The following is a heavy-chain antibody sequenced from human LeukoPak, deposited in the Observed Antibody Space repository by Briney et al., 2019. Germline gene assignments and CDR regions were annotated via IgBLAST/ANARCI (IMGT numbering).Heavy chain of an antibody. J-gene: IGHJ4*02. CDR3: ARLNEGERNFDY. D-gene: IGHD1-1*01. V-gene: IGHV4-39*07. CDR2: IYHSGTT. CDR1: GGSISSSSYY. Sequence: KPSETLSLTCAVSGGSISSSSYYWGWIRQPPGKGLEWIANIYHSGTTFSNPTLTGRVTMSLDTSQNHFSLRLFSVSAADTAVYYCARLNEGERNFDYWGLGTLVTVSS.